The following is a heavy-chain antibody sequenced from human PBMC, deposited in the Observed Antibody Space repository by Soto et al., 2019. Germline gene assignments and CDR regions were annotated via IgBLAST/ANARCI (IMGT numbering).Heavy chain of an antibody. CDR1: GGSISSSNW. D-gene: IGHD5-12*01. CDR3: ARVAANVMATRWDYFDY. Sequence: SETLSLTCAVSGGSISSSNWWSWVRQPPGKGLEWIGEIYHSGSTNYNPSLKSRVTISVDKSKNQFSLKLSSVTAADTAVYYCARVAANVMATRWDYFDYWGQGTLVTVSS. J-gene: IGHJ4*02. CDR2: IYHSGST. V-gene: IGHV4-4*02.